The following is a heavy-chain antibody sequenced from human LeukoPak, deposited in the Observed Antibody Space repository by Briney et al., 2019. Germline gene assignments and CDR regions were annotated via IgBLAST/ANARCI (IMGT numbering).Heavy chain of an antibody. CDR1: GGSISSYY. V-gene: IGHV4-59*01. Sequence: SETLSLTCTVSGGSISSYYWSWIRQPPGKGLEWIGYIYYSGSTNYNPSLKSRVTISVDTSKNQFSLKLSSVTAADTAVYYCARDTTAAGTCDYWGQGTLVTVPS. CDR3: ARDTTAAGTCDY. J-gene: IGHJ4*02. D-gene: IGHD6-13*01. CDR2: IYYSGST.